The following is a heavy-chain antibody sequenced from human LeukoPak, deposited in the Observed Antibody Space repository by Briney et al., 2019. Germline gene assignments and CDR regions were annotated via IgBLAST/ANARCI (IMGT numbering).Heavy chain of an antibody. Sequence: GESLKISCKGSGYSFTSYWIGWVRQMPGKGLEWMGIIYPGDSDTRYSPSFQGQVTISADRSISTAYLQWNSLKASDTAMYYWARPADGGGGYQNWIVDYWGQGTLVTVSS. CDR1: GYSFTSYW. CDR2: IYPGDSDT. D-gene: IGHD1-1*01. V-gene: IGHV5-51*01. CDR3: ARPADGGGGYQNWIVDY. J-gene: IGHJ4*02.